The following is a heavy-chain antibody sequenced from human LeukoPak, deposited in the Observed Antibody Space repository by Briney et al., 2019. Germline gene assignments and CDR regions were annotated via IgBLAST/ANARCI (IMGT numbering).Heavy chain of an antibody. D-gene: IGHD4-17*01. CDR2: IKQDESEK. J-gene: IGHJ6*04. CDR3: ARVRTVTYYGMDV. V-gene: IGHV3-7*03. CDR1: GFTFGSYW. Sequence: GGSLRLSCAASGFTFGSYWMRWVRQAPGKGLEWVANIKQDESEKYYVASVKGRFTISRDNHKNSLFLQMNSLRAEDTAVYYCARVRTVTYYGMDVWGKGTTVTVSS.